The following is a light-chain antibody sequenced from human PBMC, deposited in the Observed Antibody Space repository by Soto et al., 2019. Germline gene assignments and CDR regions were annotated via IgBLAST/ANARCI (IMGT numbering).Light chain of an antibody. J-gene: IGKJ1*01. CDR1: QSVSTY. CDR3: QHRSNWPWT. CDR2: DAS. V-gene: IGKV3-11*01. Sequence: DIVLTQSPATLSLSPGERATLSCRTSQSVSTYLSWYQHKPGQAPRLLIYDASKKATDIPARFSGSGSGTDFTLTISSLEPEDFAVYYCQHRSNWPWTFGQGNNVEIK.